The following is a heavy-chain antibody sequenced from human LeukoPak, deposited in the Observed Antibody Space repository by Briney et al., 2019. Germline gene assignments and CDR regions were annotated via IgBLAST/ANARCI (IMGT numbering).Heavy chain of an antibody. V-gene: IGHV3-73*01. J-gene: IGHJ4*02. Sequence: PGGSLRLSCAASGFNFNTYWMSWVRQASGKGLEWVGRIRSKANSYATEYVASVKGRFTISGDDSKNTAYLQMNSLKTEDTAVYYCTRHDDLAYCGGDCYSGDYWSQGTLVTVSS. CDR3: TRHDDLAYCGGDCYSGDY. D-gene: IGHD2-21*02. CDR1: GFNFNTYW. CDR2: IRSKANSYAT.